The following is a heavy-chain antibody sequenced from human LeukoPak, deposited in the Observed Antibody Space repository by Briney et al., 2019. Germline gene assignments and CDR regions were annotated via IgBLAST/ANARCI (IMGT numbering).Heavy chain of an antibody. CDR1: GYTFTGYY. CDR2: INPNSGGT. V-gene: IGHV1-2*02. J-gene: IGHJ4*02. D-gene: IGHD6-13*01. CDR3: ARALYTSRSYLATFSPTNFDY. Sequence: VASVKVSCTASGYTFTGYYMHWVRQAPGQGLEWMGWINPNSGGTNYAQKFQGRVTMTRDTSISTPYMELSWLRFDDTAVYYCARALYTSRSYLATFSPTNFDYWGQGTLVTVSS.